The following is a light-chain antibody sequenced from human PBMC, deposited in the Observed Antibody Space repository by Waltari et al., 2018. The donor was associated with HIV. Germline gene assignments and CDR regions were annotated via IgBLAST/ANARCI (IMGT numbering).Light chain of an antibody. CDR1: SSDVGGFNY. J-gene: IGLJ2*01. CDR2: EVS. Sequence: QSALTQPASVSGSPGQSITISCTGNSSDVGGFNYVSWYQQHPGKAPKLMIYEVSNRLTGVSNRFSGSKSGNTASLTISELQAEDEADYYCSSYTSSSTLVFGGGTKLTVL. CDR3: SSYTSSSTLV. V-gene: IGLV2-14*01.